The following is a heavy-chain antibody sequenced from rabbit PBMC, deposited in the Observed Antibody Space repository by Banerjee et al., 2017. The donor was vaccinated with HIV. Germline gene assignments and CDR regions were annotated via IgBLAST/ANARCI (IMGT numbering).Heavy chain of an antibody. Sequence: EVSGGGLVLPEGSLTLTCKASGFDFSGSYWICWVRQAPGKGPEWIACIYNGDGSTYYASWAKGRFTISKTSSTTVTLQMTSLTAADTATYFCARGNNDRGGGLGLWGPGTLVTVS. CDR1: GFDFSGSYW. CDR2: IYNGDGST. J-gene: IGHJ4*01. V-gene: IGHV1S45*01. D-gene: IGHD1-1*01. CDR3: ARGNNDRGGGLGL.